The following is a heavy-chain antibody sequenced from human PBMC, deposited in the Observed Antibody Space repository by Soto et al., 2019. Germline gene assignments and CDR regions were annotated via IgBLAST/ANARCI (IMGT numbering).Heavy chain of an antibody. D-gene: IGHD1-26*01. CDR1: GGTFSSYT. Sequence: QVQLVQSGAEVKKPGSSVKVSCKASGGTFSSYTISWVRQAPGQGLEWMGRIIPILGIANYAQKFQGRVTITADKSTSTAYMELSSLRSEDTAVYYCARELIVGNRSSDYWGQGTLVTVSS. V-gene: IGHV1-69*08. CDR3: ARELIVGNRSSDY. CDR2: IIPILGIA. J-gene: IGHJ4*02.